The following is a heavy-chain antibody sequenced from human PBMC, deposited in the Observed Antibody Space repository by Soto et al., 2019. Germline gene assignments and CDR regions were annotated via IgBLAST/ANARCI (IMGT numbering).Heavy chain of an antibody. J-gene: IGHJ6*02. CDR3: ASVVQAAMYYYYGMDV. CDR2: ISYDGSNK. Sequence: QVQLVESGGGGVQPGRSLRLSCAASGLTFSSYGMHWVRQAPGKGLEWVAFISYDGSNKYYADSVKGRFTISRDNSKNTLYLQMNSLRAEDKAVYYCASVVQAAMYYYYGMDVWGQGTTVTVSS. V-gene: IGHV3-30*03. D-gene: IGHD2-2*01. CDR1: GLTFSSYG.